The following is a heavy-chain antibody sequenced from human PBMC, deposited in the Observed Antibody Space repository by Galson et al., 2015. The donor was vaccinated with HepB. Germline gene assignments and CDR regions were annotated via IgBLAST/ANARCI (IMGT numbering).Heavy chain of an antibody. CDR3: ATENSYGSGSYYNQPNYYYYGMDV. J-gene: IGHJ6*02. CDR1: GYTFTSYY. V-gene: IGHV1-46*01. D-gene: IGHD3-10*01. Sequence: SVKVSCKASGYTFTSYYMHWVRQAPGQGLEWMGIINPSGGSTSYAQKFQGRVTMTRDTSTSTVYMELSSLRSEDMAVYYCATENSYGSGSYYNQPNYYYYGMDVWGQGTTVTVSS. CDR2: INPSGGST.